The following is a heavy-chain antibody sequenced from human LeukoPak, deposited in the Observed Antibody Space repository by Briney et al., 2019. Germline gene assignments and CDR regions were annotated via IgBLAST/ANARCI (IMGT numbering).Heavy chain of an antibody. CDR1: GFTFSSYA. CDR3: ARDRDFSYGEPFDY. D-gene: IGHD5-18*01. CDR2: ISSSSSYI. J-gene: IGHJ4*02. V-gene: IGHV3-21*01. Sequence: PGGSLRLSCAASGFTFSSYAMSWVRQAPGKGLEWVSSISSSSSYIYYADSVKGRFTISRDNAKNSLYLQMNSLRAEDTAVYYCARDRDFSYGEPFDYWGQGTLVTVSS.